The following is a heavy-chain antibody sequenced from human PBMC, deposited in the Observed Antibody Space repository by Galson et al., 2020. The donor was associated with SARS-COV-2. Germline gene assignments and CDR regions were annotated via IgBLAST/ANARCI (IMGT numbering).Heavy chain of an antibody. J-gene: IGHJ1*01. D-gene: IGHD6-13*01. CDR2: IYSGGST. CDR1: GFTVSSSY. Sequence: GGSLRLSCAASGFTVSSSYMSWVRQAPGKGLEWVSVIYSGGSTYYTDSVKGRFTISRDNSKNTLYLQMNSLRAEDTAVYYCARDSSSWLYFQHWGQGTLVTVSS. CDR3: ARDSSSWLYFQH. V-gene: IGHV3-66*01.